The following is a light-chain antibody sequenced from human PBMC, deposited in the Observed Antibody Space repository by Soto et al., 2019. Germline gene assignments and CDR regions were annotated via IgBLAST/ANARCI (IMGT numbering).Light chain of an antibody. J-gene: IGKJ1*01. V-gene: IGKV3-20*01. CDR2: DAS. Sequence: EIVLTQSPDTLSLSPGERATLSCRASQSISSNYLAWYQQTPGQAPRLLIYDASSRAAGIPDRFSGSGSGTDFTLTISRLEPEDFGVYYCQQYAGSPRTFGQGTKVEVK. CDR1: QSISSNY. CDR3: QQYAGSPRT.